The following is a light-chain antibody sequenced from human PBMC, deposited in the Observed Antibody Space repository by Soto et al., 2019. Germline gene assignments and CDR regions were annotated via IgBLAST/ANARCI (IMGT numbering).Light chain of an antibody. Sequence: EIVMTQSPATLSVSPGERATLSCRASQSVSSNLAWYQQKPGQAPRLLIYGASTRATGIPARFSGRGSGKEFTHTIRSLQSEDYAVYYCQNYNNWGTFGQGTKVEIK. CDR2: GAS. CDR3: QNYNNWGT. J-gene: IGKJ1*01. CDR1: QSVSSN. V-gene: IGKV3-15*01.